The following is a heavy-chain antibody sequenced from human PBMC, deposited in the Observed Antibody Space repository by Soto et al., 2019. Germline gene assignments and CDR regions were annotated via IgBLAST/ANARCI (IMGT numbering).Heavy chain of an antibody. Sequence: QITLKESGPTLVKPTQTLTLTCTFSWFSLTPRGVGVGWIRQPPGKALECLALLYWDGTERYSQSLKTRLLNSKDTTKNQAVLSITYMDPMDTASYYCARNYDAHDAHPDDSLDIWGQGTLVTVSS. CDR1: WFSLTPRGVG. CDR2: LYWDGTE. CDR3: ARNYDAHDAHPDDSLDI. D-gene: IGHD3-3*01. J-gene: IGHJ3*02. V-gene: IGHV2-5*02.